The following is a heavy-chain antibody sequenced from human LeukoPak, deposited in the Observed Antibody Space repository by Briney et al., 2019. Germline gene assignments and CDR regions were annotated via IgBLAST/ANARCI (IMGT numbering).Heavy chain of an antibody. J-gene: IGHJ3*02. CDR2: VYRTGNT. V-gene: IGHV4-4*07. Sequence: SETLSLTCSVSGGSISAYYWSWIRQPAGKGLEWIGRVYRTGNTNYNPSLQSRVTMSVDTSKNQFSLKLSSVTAADTAVYYCARGGIAAAGMAEAFDIWGQGTMVTVSS. CDR3: ARGGIAAAGMAEAFDI. CDR1: GGSISAYY. D-gene: IGHD6-13*01.